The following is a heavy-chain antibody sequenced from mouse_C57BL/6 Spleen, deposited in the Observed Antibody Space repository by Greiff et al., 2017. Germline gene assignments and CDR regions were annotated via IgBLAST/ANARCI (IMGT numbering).Heavy chain of an antibody. V-gene: IGHV1-59*01. CDR3: ARESYYGSSSYFDV. CDR2: IDPSDSYT. D-gene: IGHD1-1*01. CDR1: GYTFTSYW. Sequence: QVQLQQPGAELVRPGTSVKLSCKASGYTFTSYWMHWVKQRPGQGLEWIGVIDPSDSYTNYNQKFKGKATLTVDTSSSTAYMQLSSLTSEDSAVYYCARESYYGSSSYFDVWGTGTTVTVSS. J-gene: IGHJ1*03.